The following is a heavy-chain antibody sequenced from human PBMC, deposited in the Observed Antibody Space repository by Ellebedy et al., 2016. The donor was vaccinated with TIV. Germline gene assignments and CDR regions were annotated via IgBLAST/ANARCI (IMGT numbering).Heavy chain of an antibody. CDR3: AKRRTVNPPDDN. Sequence: PGGSLRLSCAASGLSFTNYAMTWVRQAPGKGLEWVSGISISGGSTYYADSVKGRFTVSRDNSKNTLYLQMNSLRAEDTAVYFCAKRRTVNPPDDNWGQGTLVTVSS. V-gene: IGHV3-23*01. CDR1: GLSFTNYA. J-gene: IGHJ4*02. D-gene: IGHD4-17*01. CDR2: ISISGGST.